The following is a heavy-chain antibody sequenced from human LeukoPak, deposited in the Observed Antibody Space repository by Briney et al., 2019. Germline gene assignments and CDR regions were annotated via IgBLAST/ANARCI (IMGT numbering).Heavy chain of an antibody. J-gene: IGHJ6*03. Sequence: ASVKVSCKASGYTFTGYYMHWVRQAPGQGLEWMGWINPNSGGTNYAQKFQGRVTMTRDTSISTAYMELSRLRSDDTAVYYCAMDPKGYYYMDVWGKGTTVTVSS. CDR2: INPNSGGT. V-gene: IGHV1-2*02. D-gene: IGHD2-2*03. CDR1: GYTFTGYY. CDR3: AMDPKGYYYMDV.